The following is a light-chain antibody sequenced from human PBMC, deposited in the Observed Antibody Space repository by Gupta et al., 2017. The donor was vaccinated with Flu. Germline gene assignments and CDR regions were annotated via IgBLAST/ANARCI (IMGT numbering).Light chain of an antibody. CDR1: GGSIATDY. J-gene: IGLJ2*01. Sequence: NFMLTQPHSVSESPGKTVIISCTRSGGSIATDYVQWYQQRPGSAPTTVIYEDKQRPSGVPDRFSGSIDSSSNSASLTISGLETEEADYYCQSYDSSTVVFGGGTKLTVL. CDR2: EDK. CDR3: QSYDSSTVV. V-gene: IGLV6-57*03.